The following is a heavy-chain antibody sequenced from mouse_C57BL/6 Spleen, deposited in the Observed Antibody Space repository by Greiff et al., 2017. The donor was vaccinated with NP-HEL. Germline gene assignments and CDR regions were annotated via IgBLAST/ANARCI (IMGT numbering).Heavy chain of an antibody. CDR3: THKAWFAY. J-gene: IGHJ3*01. Sequence: EVKLMESGAELVRPGASVKLSCTASGFNIKDDYMHWVKQRPEQGLEWIGWIDPENGDTEYASKFQGKATITADTSSNTAYLQLSSLTSEDTAVYYCTHKAWFAYWGQGTLVTVSA. CDR1: GFNIKDDY. CDR2: IDPENGDT. V-gene: IGHV14-4*01.